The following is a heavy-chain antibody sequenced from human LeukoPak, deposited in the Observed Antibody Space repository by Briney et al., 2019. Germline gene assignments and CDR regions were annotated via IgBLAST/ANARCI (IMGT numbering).Heavy chain of an antibody. J-gene: IGHJ5*02. CDR1: GFTFSSYS. Sequence: GGSLRLFCAASGFTFSSYSMNWVRQAPGKGLEWVSSISSSSSYIYYADSVKGRFTISRDNAKNSLYLQMNSLRAEDTAVYYCARGPQGLDWLPFFDPWGQGTLVTVSS. D-gene: IGHD3/OR15-3a*01. V-gene: IGHV3-21*01. CDR3: ARGPQGLDWLPFFDP. CDR2: ISSSSSYI.